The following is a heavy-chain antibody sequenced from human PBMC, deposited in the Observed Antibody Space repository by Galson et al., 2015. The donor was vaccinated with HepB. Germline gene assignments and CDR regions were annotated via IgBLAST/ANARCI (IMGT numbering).Heavy chain of an antibody. CDR3: ASRNRAWS. J-gene: IGHJ5*02. D-gene: IGHD2-8*02. CDR1: GFTFDDYA. Sequence: SLRLSCAVSGFTFDDYAMHWVRQAPGKGLEWVSGISWNSGSTYYADSVKGRFTISRDNSKNTLYLQMNSLRAEDAAVYYCASRNRAWSWGQGTLVTVSS. V-gene: IGHV3-9*01. CDR2: ISWNSGST.